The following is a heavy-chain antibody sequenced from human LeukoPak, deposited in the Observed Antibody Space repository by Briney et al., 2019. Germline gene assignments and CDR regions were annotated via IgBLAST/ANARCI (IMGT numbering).Heavy chain of an antibody. CDR1: GFTFSDYG. J-gene: IGHJ6*02. V-gene: IGHV3-30*03. Sequence: GRSLRLSCAASGFTFSDYGMHWLGPAPAREGEGVAAISYEGSNEYFRDSLKDRSTISRDKSKNTLYLQMNRLRVEETAMYYCVRGEYYASSGMDVWGQGTTVTVPS. D-gene: IGHD3-10*01. CDR3: VRGEYYASSGMDV. CDR2: ISYEGSNE.